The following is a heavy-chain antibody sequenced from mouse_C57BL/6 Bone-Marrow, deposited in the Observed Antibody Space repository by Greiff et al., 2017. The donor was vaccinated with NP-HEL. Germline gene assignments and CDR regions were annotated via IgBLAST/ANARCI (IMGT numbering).Heavy chain of an antibody. V-gene: IGHV1-54*01. Sequence: VQLQQSGAELVRPGTSVKVSCKASGYAFTNYLIEWVKQRPGQGLEWIGVINPGSGGTNYNEKFKGKATLTADKSSSTAYMQLSSLTSEDSAVYFCARRRDPGGDYWGQGTSVTVSS. J-gene: IGHJ4*01. CDR3: ARRRDPGGDY. D-gene: IGHD1-1*02. CDR2: INPGSGGT. CDR1: GYAFTNYL.